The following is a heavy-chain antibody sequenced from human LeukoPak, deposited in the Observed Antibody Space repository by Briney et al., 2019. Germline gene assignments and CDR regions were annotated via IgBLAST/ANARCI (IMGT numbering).Heavy chain of an antibody. D-gene: IGHD6-19*01. CDR1: GGSISSSSYY. V-gene: IGHV4-39*01. Sequence: SETLSLTCTVSGGSISSSSYYWGWLRQPPGKGLEWIGTIYYSGSTYYNPSLKSRVTISVDTSKNQFSLKLSFVTAADTAVYYCARHSSGSPGSYNGVDVWGQGTTVTVSS. CDR2: IYYSGST. J-gene: IGHJ6*02. CDR3: ARHSSGSPGSYNGVDV.